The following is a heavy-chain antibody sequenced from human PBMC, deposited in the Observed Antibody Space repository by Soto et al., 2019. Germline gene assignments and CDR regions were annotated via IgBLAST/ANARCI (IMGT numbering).Heavy chain of an antibody. J-gene: IGHJ5*02. V-gene: IGHV3-21*01. D-gene: IGHD2-15*01. Sequence: GGSLRLSCAASGFTFSSYSMNWVRQAPGKGLEWVSSISSSSSYIYYADSVKGRFTISRDNAKNSLYLQMNSLRAEDTAVYYYARGTNIVVVVAATPVTYNWFDPWGQGTLVTVSS. CDR3: ARGTNIVVVVAATPVTYNWFDP. CDR2: ISSSSSYI. CDR1: GFTFSSYS.